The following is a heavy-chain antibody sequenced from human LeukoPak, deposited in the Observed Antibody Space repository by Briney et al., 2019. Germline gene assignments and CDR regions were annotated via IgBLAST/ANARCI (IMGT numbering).Heavy chain of an antibody. CDR2: IKSKTDGGTT. CDR1: GFTFSNAW. D-gene: IGHD5-12*01. V-gene: IGHV3-15*01. Sequence: PGGSLRLSCAASGFTFSNAWMSWVRQAPGKGLEWVGHIKSKTDGGTTDYAAPVKGRFTISRDDSKNTLYLQMNSLKTEDTAVYYCTTDQWLRIYWGQGTLVTVSS. CDR3: TTDQWLRIY. J-gene: IGHJ4*02.